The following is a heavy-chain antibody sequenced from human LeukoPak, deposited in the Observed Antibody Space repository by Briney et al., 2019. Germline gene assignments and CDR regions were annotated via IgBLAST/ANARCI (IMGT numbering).Heavy chain of an antibody. D-gene: IGHD3-16*02. CDR1: GYTFTSYH. Sequence: ASVKVSCKASGYTFTSYHMHWVRQAPGQGLEWMGWIHPSTGNPTYAQGFTGRFVFSLDTSVSTTYLQIRSLKAEDTAVYYCARAFQSLGGLSLPDFWGQGTLVTVSS. J-gene: IGHJ4*02. CDR3: ARAFQSLGGLSLPDF. V-gene: IGHV7-4-1*02. CDR2: IHPSTGNP.